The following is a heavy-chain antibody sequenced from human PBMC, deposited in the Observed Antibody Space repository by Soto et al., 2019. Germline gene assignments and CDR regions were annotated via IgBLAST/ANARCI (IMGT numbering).Heavy chain of an antibody. CDR2: IYYSGST. CDR1: GGSITSYY. D-gene: IGHD2-2*01. J-gene: IGHJ5*02. CDR3: ARDYCSSTSCPTDWFDP. Sequence: PETLSLTCTVSGGSITSYYWSWIRQPPGKGLEWIGYIYYSGSTNYNPSLKSRVTISVDTSKNQFSLKLSSVTAADTAVYYCARDYCSSTSCPTDWFDPWGQGTLVTDS. V-gene: IGHV4-59*13.